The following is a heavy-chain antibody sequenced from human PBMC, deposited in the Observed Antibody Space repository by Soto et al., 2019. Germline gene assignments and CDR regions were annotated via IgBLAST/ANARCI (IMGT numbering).Heavy chain of an antibody. V-gene: IGHV4-34*01. D-gene: IGHD1-1*01. CDR3: SRGGDAYKAGNY. Sequence: PSDTLSLTVALYGGSLSGYYWTWIRRPPGKGLEWIVVIHHRGSINYNSSLKSRVTISADTSKSQFFLKLSSVTAADTAVYYCSRGGDAYKAGNYWGQGTLVTVAS. CDR1: GGSLSGYY. CDR2: IHHRGSI. J-gene: IGHJ4*02.